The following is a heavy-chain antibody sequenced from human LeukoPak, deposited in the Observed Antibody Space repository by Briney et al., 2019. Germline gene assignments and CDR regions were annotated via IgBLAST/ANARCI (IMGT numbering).Heavy chain of an antibody. J-gene: IGHJ4*02. CDR3: ATDQRYAFDY. Sequence: GGSLRLSCATSGFSFTDYTMNWVRQAPGKGLEWISNIRTTAEGAKYAYYADSVKGRVTISRDDGKNTLYLHMNSLRDDDTAVYYCATDQRYAFDYWGQGILVTVSS. CDR1: GFSFTDYT. D-gene: IGHD3-9*01. V-gene: IGHV3-48*02. CDR2: IRTTAEGAKYA.